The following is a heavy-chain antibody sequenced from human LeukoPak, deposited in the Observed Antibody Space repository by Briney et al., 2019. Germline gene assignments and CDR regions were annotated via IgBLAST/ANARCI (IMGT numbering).Heavy chain of an antibody. CDR2: MNPNSGNT. CDR3: ARGDCSSTSCKINRGITIFGMVIERPGDAFDI. Sequence: ASVKVSCKASGYTFTSYDINWVRQATGQGLEWMGWMNPNSGNTGYAQKFQGRVTITRNTSISTAYMELSSLRSEDTAVYYCARGDCSSTSCKINRGITIFGMVIERPGDAFDIWGQGTMVTVSS. CDR1: GYTFTSYD. D-gene: IGHD3-3*01. J-gene: IGHJ3*02. V-gene: IGHV1-8*03.